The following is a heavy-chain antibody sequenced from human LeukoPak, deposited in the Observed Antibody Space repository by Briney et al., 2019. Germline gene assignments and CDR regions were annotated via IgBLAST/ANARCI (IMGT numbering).Heavy chain of an antibody. CDR1: GFTFSNFA. J-gene: IGHJ4*02. CDR2: ISGSGIST. V-gene: IGHV3-23*01. D-gene: IGHD5-18*01. Sequence: GGSLRLSCAASGFTFSNFAMSWVRQAPGKGLEWVSSISGSGISTYYADSLKGRFTISRDNFKNTLFLQLNSLRAEDTAVYYCAKGGYSYGRTYFDYWGQGTLVTVSS. CDR3: AKGGYSYGRTYFDY.